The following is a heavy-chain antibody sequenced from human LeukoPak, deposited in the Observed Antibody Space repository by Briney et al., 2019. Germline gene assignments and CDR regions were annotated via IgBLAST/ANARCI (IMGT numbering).Heavy chain of an antibody. CDR1: GYTFSGYS. J-gene: IGHJ5*01. V-gene: IGHV1-2*06. Sequence: ASVKVSCKASGYTFSGYSMHWVRQAPGQGLEWRGRINPNSGVTYYAQKFQGRVTMTSDTSITTAYMELSSLTSDDTATYYCARDASNWSAFDSWGQGTLVIVSS. CDR3: ARDASNWSAFDS. D-gene: IGHD1-20*01. CDR2: INPNSGVT.